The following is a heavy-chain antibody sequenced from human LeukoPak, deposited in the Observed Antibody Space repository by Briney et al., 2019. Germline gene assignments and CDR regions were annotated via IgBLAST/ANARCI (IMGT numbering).Heavy chain of an antibody. CDR3: ARGVANYYDSSGYQN. D-gene: IGHD3-22*01. J-gene: IGHJ4*02. Sequence: PGGSLRLSCAASGFTVSSSYMSWVRQAPGRGLEWVSVIYSGGSTYYADSVKGRFTISRDNSKNTLYLQMNSLRAEDTAVYYCARGVANYYDSSGYQNWGQGTLVTVSS. CDR2: IYSGGST. CDR1: GFTVSSSY. V-gene: IGHV3-53*01.